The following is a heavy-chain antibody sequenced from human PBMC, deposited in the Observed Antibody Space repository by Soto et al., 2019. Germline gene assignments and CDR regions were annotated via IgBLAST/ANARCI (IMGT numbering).Heavy chain of an antibody. CDR3: ATDRIAAAGTNYYYYYGMDV. CDR2: FDPEDGET. CDR1: GYTLTELS. D-gene: IGHD6-13*01. V-gene: IGHV1-24*01. J-gene: IGHJ6*02. Sequence: GASVKVSCKVSGYTLTELSMHWVRQAPGKGLEWMGGFDPEDGETIYAQKFQGRVTMTEDTSTDTAYMELSSLRSEDTAVYCCATDRIAAAGTNYYYYYGMDVWGQGTTVTVSS.